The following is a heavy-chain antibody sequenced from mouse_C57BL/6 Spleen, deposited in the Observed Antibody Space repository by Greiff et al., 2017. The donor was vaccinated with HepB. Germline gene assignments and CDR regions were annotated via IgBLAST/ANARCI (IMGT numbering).Heavy chain of an antibody. V-gene: IGHV1-61*01. CDR1: GYTFTSYW. CDR2: IYPSDSET. D-gene: IGHD1-1*01. J-gene: IGHJ2*01. CDR3: ARRGDFYYLDY. Sequence: QVQLKQPGAELVRPGSSVKLSCKASGYTFTSYWMDWVKQRPGQGLEWIGNIYPSDSETHYNQKFKDKATLTVDKSSSTAYMQLSSLTSEDSAVYYCARRGDFYYLDYWGQGTTLTVSS.